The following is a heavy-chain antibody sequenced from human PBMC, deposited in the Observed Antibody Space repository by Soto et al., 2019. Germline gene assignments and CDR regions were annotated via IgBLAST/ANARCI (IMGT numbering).Heavy chain of an antibody. D-gene: IGHD4-17*01. V-gene: IGHV4-34*01. Sequence: SETLSLTCAVYGGSFSGYYWSWIRQPPGKGLEWIGEINHSGSTNYNPSLKSRVTISVDTPKNQFSLKLSSVTAADTAVYYCGSQYRGTTVTTDRGHIDHWGQGTLVTVSS. CDR2: INHSGST. CDR3: GSQYRGTTVTTDRGHIDH. CDR1: GGSFSGYY. J-gene: IGHJ4*02.